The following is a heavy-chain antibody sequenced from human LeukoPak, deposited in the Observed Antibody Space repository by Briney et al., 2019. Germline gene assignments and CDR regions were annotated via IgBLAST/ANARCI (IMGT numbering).Heavy chain of an antibody. D-gene: IGHD2/OR15-2a*01. CDR3: ARRLSMDV. CDR2: IYYSGGT. Sequence: SETLSLTCTVSGGSISSSSYYWGWIRQPPGKGLEWIGSIYYSGGTYYNPSLKSRVTISVDTSKNHFSLKLSSVTAADTAVYYCARRLSMDVWGKGTTVTVSS. CDR1: GGSISSSSYY. J-gene: IGHJ6*04. V-gene: IGHV4-39*02.